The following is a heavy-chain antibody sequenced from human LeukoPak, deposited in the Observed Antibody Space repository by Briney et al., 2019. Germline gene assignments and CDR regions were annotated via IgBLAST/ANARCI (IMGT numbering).Heavy chain of an antibody. Sequence: GGSLRLSCAASGFTFSSYAMSWVRQAPGKGLEWVAVISYDGSNKDYADSVKGRFTISRDNSKNTLFLQMNSLRAEDTAIYYCAKDQDSSSFDYWGQGTLVTVSS. CDR2: ISYDGSNK. V-gene: IGHV3-30*18. D-gene: IGHD6-19*01. J-gene: IGHJ4*02. CDR3: AKDQDSSSFDY. CDR1: GFTFSSYA.